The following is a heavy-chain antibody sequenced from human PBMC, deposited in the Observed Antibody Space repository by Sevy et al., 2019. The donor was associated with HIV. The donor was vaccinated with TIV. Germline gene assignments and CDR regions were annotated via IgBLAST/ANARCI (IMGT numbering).Heavy chain of an antibody. D-gene: IGHD3-10*01. CDR3: SRSVYGSGTYLNDY. Sequence: ASVKVSCKASGYLFTGYYVHWVRQAPGQGPEWMGWINPNDGGTNYAQKFQGRVTMTTDTSISTAYMELNRLTSDDTAMFYCSRSVYGSGTYLNDYWGQGTLITVSS. V-gene: IGHV1-2*02. CDR2: INPNDGGT. J-gene: IGHJ4*02. CDR1: GYLFTGYY.